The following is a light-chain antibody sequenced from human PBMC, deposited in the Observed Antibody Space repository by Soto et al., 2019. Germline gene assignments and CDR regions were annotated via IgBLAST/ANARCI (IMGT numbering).Light chain of an antibody. CDR3: YSYRGSNAWV. CDR1: NNDVGFYNY. V-gene: IGLV2-11*01. CDR2: DVN. J-gene: IGLJ7*01. Sequence: QSALTQPRSVSGSPGQSVTISCTGTNNDVGFYNYVSWYQQQLGKAPKLLIYDVNKRPSGVPPRFSGSKSANTASLTISGLQTEDEADYYCYSYRGSNAWVFGGGTQLTVL.